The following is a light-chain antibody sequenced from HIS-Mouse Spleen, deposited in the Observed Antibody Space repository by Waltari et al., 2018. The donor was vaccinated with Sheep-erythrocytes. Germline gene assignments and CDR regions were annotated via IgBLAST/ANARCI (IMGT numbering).Light chain of an antibody. CDR1: SSDVGGYNY. J-gene: IGLJ3*02. Sequence: QSALTQPASVSGSPGQSITISCTGTSSDVGGYNYVSWYQQHPGKAPKLMIYDVSNRPSGVSNRFSGSKSCNTASLTISGLQAEYEADYYCSSYTSSSTWVFGGGTKLTVL. CDR2: DVS. CDR3: SSYTSSSTWV. V-gene: IGLV2-14*03.